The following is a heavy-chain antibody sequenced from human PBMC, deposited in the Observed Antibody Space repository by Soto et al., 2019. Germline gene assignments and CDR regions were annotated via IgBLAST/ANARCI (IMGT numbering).Heavy chain of an antibody. D-gene: IGHD2-2*01. J-gene: IGHJ6*02. CDR1: GGTFSSYA. Sequence: QVQLVQSGAEVKKPGSSVKVSCKASGGTFSSYAISWVRQAPGQGLEWMGWIIPIFGTANYAQKFQGRVTITADESTSTAYMELSSLRSEDTAVYYCARGERCSSTSCYVAYGMDVWGQGTTVTVSS. CDR3: ARGERCSSTSCYVAYGMDV. CDR2: IIPIFGTA. V-gene: IGHV1-69*01.